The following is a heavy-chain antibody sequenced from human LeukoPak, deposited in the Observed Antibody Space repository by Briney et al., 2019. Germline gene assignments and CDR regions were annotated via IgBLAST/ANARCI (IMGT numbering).Heavy chain of an antibody. V-gene: IGHV4-38-2*02. CDR3: AGYSGYDISYFDY. CDR1: GYSISSGYY. D-gene: IGHD5-12*01. J-gene: IGHJ4*02. CDR2: IYHSGST. Sequence: PSETLSLTCTVSGYSISSGYYWGWIRQPPGKGLEWIGSIYHSGSTYYNPSLKSRVTISVDTSKNQFSLKLSSVTAADTAVYYCAGYSGYDISYFDYWGQGTLVTVSS.